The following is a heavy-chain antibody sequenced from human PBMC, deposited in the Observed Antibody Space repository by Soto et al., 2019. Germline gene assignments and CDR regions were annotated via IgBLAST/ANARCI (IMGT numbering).Heavy chain of an antibody. V-gene: IGHV3-23*01. CDR3: AKDYIWGSYRARGVFDY. CDR1: GFTFSSYA. J-gene: IGHJ4*02. CDR2: ISGSGGST. D-gene: IGHD3-16*02. Sequence: EVQLLESGGGLVQPGGSLRLSCAASGFTFSSYAMSWVRQAPGKGLEWVSAISGSGGSTYYADSVKGRFTISRDNSKNTVYLQMNSLRAEDTAVYYCAKDYIWGSYRARGVFDYWGQGTLVIVSS.